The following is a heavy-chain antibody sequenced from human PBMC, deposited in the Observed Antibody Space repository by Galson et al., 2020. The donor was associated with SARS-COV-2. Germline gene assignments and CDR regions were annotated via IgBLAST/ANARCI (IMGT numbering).Heavy chain of an antibody. Sequence: ASVKVSCKASGYTFTSYGISWVRQAPGQGLEWMGWISAYNGNTNYAQKLQGRVTMTTDTSTSTAYMELRSLRSDDTAVYYCARTTAGTVLRFLEWLSEYNWFDPWGQGTLVTVSS. J-gene: IGHJ5*02. CDR3: ARTTAGTVLRFLEWLSEYNWFDP. D-gene: IGHD3-3*01. V-gene: IGHV1-18*01. CDR2: ISAYNGNT. CDR1: GYTFTSYG.